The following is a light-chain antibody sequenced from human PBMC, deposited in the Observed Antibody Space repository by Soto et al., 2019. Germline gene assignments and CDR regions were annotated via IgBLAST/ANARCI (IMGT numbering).Light chain of an antibody. CDR2: EVR. Sequence: QSLLTEPACVTVSPGQSITISCAGTMRGVGDYKLDSWYQQHPGRAPHLIIYEVRNRPSGISFRFSGSKSGNTASLTISGLQAEDEADYYCSSYTSKSSLICGGGTKVTVL. CDR3: SSYTSKSSLI. J-gene: IGLJ2*01. CDR1: MRGVGDYKL. V-gene: IGLV2-14*01.